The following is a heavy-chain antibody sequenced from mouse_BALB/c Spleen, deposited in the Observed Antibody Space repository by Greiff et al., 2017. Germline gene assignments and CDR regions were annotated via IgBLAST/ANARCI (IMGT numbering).Heavy chain of an antibody. Sequence: EVQVVESGGGLVKPGGSLKLSCAASGFTFSSYAMSWVRQTPEKRLEWVATISSGGSYTYYPDSVKGRFTISRDNAKNTLYLQMSSLRSEDTAMYYCARRDYDDAMDYWGQGTSVTVSS. CDR3: ARRDYDDAMDY. D-gene: IGHD2-4*01. CDR1: GFTFSSYA. V-gene: IGHV5-9-3*01. CDR2: ISSGGSYT. J-gene: IGHJ4*01.